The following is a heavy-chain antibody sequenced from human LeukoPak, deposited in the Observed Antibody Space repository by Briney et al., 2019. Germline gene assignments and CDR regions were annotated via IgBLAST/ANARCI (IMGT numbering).Heavy chain of an antibody. CDR2: IYSGGTT. D-gene: IGHD1-26*01. V-gene: IGHV3-53*01. CDR1: GFIVSSNY. J-gene: IGHJ5*02. Sequence: GGSLRLSCAASGFIVSSNYISWVRQAPGKGLEWVSIIYSGGTTYYADSVKGRFTISRDTSKNTLYLQMNSLRAEDTAVYYCAREVGATRGLDPWGQGTLVTVSS. CDR3: AREVGATRGLDP.